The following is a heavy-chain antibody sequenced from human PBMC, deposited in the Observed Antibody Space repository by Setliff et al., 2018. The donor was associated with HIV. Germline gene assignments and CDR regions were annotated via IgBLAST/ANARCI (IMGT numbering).Heavy chain of an antibody. CDR1: GGTFNNHA. J-gene: IGHJ4*02. CDR3: GRGKHYSSGSPPLYDS. CDR2: FIPFFGTT. D-gene: IGHD3-10*01. V-gene: IGHV1-69*13. Sequence: RASVKVSCKTSGGTFNNHAITWVRQAPGQGLEWMGEFIPFFGTTNYAQKFQGRLSFTADASTNTAYMELSSLRSEDTAVFYCGRGKHYSSGSPPLYDSWGQGTLVTVSS.